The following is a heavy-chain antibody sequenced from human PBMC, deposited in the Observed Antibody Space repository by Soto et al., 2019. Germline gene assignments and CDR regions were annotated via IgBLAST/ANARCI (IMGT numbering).Heavy chain of an antibody. Sequence: ASVKVSCKASGYTITSYGISWVRQAPGQGLEWMGWISGYNGDTKYAQKFQGRVTMTVDTSTTTAYMELRSLTSDDRAVYYCAKNGQPPYYYYGMDVWGQGTTVTVSS. J-gene: IGHJ6*02. CDR3: AKNGQPPYYYYGMDV. CDR1: GYTITSYG. D-gene: IGHD2-8*01. V-gene: IGHV1-18*01. CDR2: ISGYNGDT.